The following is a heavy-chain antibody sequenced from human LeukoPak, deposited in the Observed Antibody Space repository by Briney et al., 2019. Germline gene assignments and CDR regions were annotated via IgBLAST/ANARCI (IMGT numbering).Heavy chain of an antibody. CDR1: GFTFSSYS. V-gene: IGHV3-21*01. J-gene: IGHJ4*02. CDR3: ARDEASGSEIDY. D-gene: IGHD3-10*01. Sequence: GGSLRLSCAASGFTFSSYSMNWVRQAPGKGLEWVSSISSSSSYIYYADSVKGRFTISRDNAKNSLYLQMNSLRAKDTAVYYCARDEASGSEIDYWGQGTLVTVSS. CDR2: ISSSSSYI.